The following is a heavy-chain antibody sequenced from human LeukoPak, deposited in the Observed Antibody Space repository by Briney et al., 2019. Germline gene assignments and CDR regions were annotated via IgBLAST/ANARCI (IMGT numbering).Heavy chain of an antibody. D-gene: IGHD4-17*01. CDR3: ARGDGAVTTGTFYYYYGMDV. CDR1: GGSFSGYY. CDR2: INHSGST. J-gene: IGHJ6*04. Sequence: SETLSLTCAVYGGSFSGYYWSWIRQPPGKGLEWIGEINHSGSTNYNPSLKSRVPISVDTSKNQFSLKLSSVTAADTAVYYCARGDGAVTTGTFYYYYGMDVWGKGTTVTVSS. V-gene: IGHV4-34*01.